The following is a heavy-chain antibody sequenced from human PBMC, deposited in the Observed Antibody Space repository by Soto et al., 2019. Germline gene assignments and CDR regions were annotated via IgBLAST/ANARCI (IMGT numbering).Heavy chain of an antibody. CDR3: SRDGPLITFFGNGDD. Sequence: GGSLRLSCAASGFTFSSYVMHWVRQAPGKGLEWVAHISYDGNNKYYADSVKGRFTISRDNFKNTLYLQMSSLRADDTAVYYFSRDGPLITFFGNGDDWGQGNLVTVSS. D-gene: IGHD3-3*01. CDR2: ISYDGNNK. CDR1: GFTFSSYV. V-gene: IGHV3-30-3*01. J-gene: IGHJ4*02.